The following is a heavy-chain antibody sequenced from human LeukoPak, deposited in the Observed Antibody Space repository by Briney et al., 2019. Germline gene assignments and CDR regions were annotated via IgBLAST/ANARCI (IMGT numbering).Heavy chain of an antibody. CDR3: ARETTVTSHFDY. CDR1: GGTFSSYA. D-gene: IGHD4-17*01. V-gene: IGHV1-69*04. Sequence: SVKVSCKASGGTFSSYAISWVRQAPGQGLEWMGRIIPILGIANYAQKFQGRVTITADKSTSTAYMELSSPRSEDTAVYYCARETTVTSHFDYWGQGTLVTVSS. CDR2: IIPILGIA. J-gene: IGHJ4*02.